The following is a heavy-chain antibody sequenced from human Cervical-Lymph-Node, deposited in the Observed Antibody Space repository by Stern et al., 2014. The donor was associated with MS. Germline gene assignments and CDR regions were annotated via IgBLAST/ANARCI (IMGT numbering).Heavy chain of an antibody. Sequence: VQLVQSGGGLVQPGGSLRLSCAASGFSFSTSWMDWVRQAPGKGLEWGANIKQDGTEKNYVDSVKGRFTISRDNAKNSLYLQMNSLRAEDTAVYYCSLYLGYWGQGTLVTVSS. V-gene: IGHV3-7*01. CDR2: IKQDGTEK. CDR1: GFSFSTSW. J-gene: IGHJ4*02. CDR3: SLYLGY.